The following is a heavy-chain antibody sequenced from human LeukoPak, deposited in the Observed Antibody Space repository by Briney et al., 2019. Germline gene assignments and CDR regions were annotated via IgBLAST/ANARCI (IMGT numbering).Heavy chain of an antibody. CDR1: GYTFTRYG. Sequence: APLRVSCKASGYTFTRYGISWVRQAPGHGLEWMGWISAYNVNTNSAQKLQGRVTMTTDTSTSTAYMELRSLRSDDTAVYYCARGPYYYDSSGYLDYWGQGTLVTVSS. CDR2: ISAYNVNT. CDR3: ARGPYYYDSSGYLDY. J-gene: IGHJ4*02. D-gene: IGHD3-22*01. V-gene: IGHV1-18*01.